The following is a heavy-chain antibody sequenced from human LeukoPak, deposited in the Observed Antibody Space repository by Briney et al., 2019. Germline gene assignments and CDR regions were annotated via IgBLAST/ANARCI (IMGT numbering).Heavy chain of an antibody. CDR3: ARAGDIVLMVYVFDY. Sequence: GGSLRLSCAASGFTFSSYWMRWVRQAPGKGLVWVSRINSDGSSTSYADSVKGRFTISRDNAKNTLYLQMSSLRAEDTAVYYCARAGDIVLMVYVFDYWGQGTLVTVSS. D-gene: IGHD2-8*01. V-gene: IGHV3-74*01. CDR2: INSDGSST. J-gene: IGHJ4*02. CDR1: GFTFSSYW.